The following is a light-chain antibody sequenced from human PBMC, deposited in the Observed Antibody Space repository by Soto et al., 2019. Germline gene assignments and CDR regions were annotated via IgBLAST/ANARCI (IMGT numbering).Light chain of an antibody. CDR1: QSVSSY. CDR3: QQRSNWPPVT. V-gene: IGKV3-11*01. J-gene: IGKJ4*01. CDR2: DAS. Sequence: EIVLTQSPATLSLSPGERATLSCRASQSVSSYLAWYQQKPGQAPRLLIYDASNSATGIPARFSGSGSGTDFTLTISSLEPEDLAVYYCQQRSNWPPVTFGGGTKVEIK.